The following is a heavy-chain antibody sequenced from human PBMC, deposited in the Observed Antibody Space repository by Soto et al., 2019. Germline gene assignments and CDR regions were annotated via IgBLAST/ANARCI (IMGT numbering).Heavy chain of an antibody. V-gene: IGHV3-30-3*01. CDR1: GFTFSSYA. CDR2: ISYDGSNK. Sequence: QVQLVESGGGVVQPGRSLRLSCAASGFTFSSYAMHWVRQAPGKGLEWVAVISYDGSNKYYADSVKGRFTISRYNYKNTLYLKMHRLRAEDTAVYYCARDNELMYASYNWFDPWGQGTLVTVSS. D-gene: IGHD2-8*01. CDR3: ARDNELMYASYNWFDP. J-gene: IGHJ5*02.